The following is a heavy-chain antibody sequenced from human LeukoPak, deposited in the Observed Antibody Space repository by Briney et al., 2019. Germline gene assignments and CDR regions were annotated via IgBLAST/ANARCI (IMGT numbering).Heavy chain of an antibody. J-gene: IGHJ4*02. D-gene: IGHD6-6*01. CDR1: GGSISSYY. CDR3: ARSYSSSSDFDF. Sequence: SETLSLTCTVSGGSISSYYWSWIRQPPGKGLEWVGYIYYSGSTNYNPSLKSRVTIIVDTSNNQFSLKLSSVTAADTAVYYCARSYSSSSDFDFWGQGTLVTVSS. CDR2: IYYSGST. V-gene: IGHV4-59*01.